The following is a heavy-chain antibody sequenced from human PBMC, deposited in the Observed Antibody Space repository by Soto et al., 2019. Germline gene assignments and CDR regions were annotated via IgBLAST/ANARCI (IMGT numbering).Heavy chain of an antibody. CDR1: GFTVSSNY. Sequence: GGSLRLSCAASGFTVSSNYMSWVRQAPGKGLEWVSVIYSGGSTYYADSVKGRFTISRDNSKNTLYLQMNSLRAEDTAVYYCARTYSSSFPWFDPWGQGTLVTVSS. CDR3: ARTYSSSFPWFDP. D-gene: IGHD6-13*01. V-gene: IGHV3-66*01. J-gene: IGHJ5*02. CDR2: IYSGGST.